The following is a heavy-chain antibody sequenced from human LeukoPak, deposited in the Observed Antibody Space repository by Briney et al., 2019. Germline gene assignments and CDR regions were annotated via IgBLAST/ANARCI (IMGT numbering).Heavy chain of an antibody. Sequence: GRSLRLSCAASGFTFDDYAMHWVRQAPGKGLEWVSGISWNSGSIGYADSVKGRFTISRDNAKNSLYLQMNSLRAEDTALYYCAKDRRSDSWNPPNLFDYWGQGTLVTVSS. D-gene: IGHD3-3*01. V-gene: IGHV3-9*01. CDR3: AKDRRSDSWNPPNLFDY. J-gene: IGHJ4*02. CDR2: ISWNSGSI. CDR1: GFTFDDYA.